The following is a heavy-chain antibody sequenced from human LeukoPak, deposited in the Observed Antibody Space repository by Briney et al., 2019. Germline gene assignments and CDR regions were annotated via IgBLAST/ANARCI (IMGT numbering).Heavy chain of an antibody. V-gene: IGHV5-51*01. CDR2: IYPGDSDT. Sequence: KCGESLKISCKGSGYSFTSYWIGWVRQMPGKGLEWMGIIYPGDSDTRYSPSFQGQVTISVDKSINTAYLQWSSLKASDTAMYYCARQGIPGIYYWFDPWGQGTLVIVSS. CDR1: GYSFTSYW. D-gene: IGHD6-13*01. CDR3: ARQGIPGIYYWFDP. J-gene: IGHJ5*02.